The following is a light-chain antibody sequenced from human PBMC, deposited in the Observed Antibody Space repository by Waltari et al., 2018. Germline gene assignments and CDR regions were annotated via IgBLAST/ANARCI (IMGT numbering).Light chain of an antibody. V-gene: IGKV3-20*01. CDR3: QQYDGSVVT. CDR1: QTITGSW. CDR2: GAS. Sequence: EIVLTQSPGTLSVSPGARVTVYCRASQTITGSWLTWYHQKPGQAPRLLIYGASNRAPVIPDRFSGSGSGTDFTLTISRLEPEDSAVYYCQQYDGSVVTFGGGTKVEIK. J-gene: IGKJ4*01.